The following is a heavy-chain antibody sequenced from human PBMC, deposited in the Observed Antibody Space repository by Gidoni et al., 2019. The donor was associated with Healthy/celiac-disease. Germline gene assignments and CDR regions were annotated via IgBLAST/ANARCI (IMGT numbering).Heavy chain of an antibody. CDR1: GFTFSSYS. Sequence: EVQLVESGGGLVKPGGSLGLSCAASGFTFSSYSMNWFRQAPGKGLEWVSSISSSSSYIYYADSVKGRFTISRDNAKNSLYLQMNSLRAEDTAVYYCARDTNYYDSSGYPHWYFDLWGRGTLVTVSS. V-gene: IGHV3-21*01. J-gene: IGHJ2*01. CDR3: ARDTNYYDSSGYPHWYFDL. CDR2: ISSSSSYI. D-gene: IGHD3-22*01.